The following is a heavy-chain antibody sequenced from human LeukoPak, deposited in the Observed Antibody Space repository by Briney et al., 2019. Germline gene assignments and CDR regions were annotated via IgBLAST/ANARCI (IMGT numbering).Heavy chain of an antibody. CDR2: ISSSGSTI. V-gene: IGHV3-48*03. CDR1: GFTFSSYE. CDR3: ARDMALVLDDYGDYSTAYGMDV. Sequence: GGSLRLSCAASGFTFSSYEMNWVRQAPGKGLEWASYISSSGSTIYYADSVKGRFTISRDNAKNSLYLQMNSLRAEDTAVYYCARDMALVLDDYGDYSTAYGMDVWGKATTVTVSS. J-gene: IGHJ6*04. D-gene: IGHD4-17*01.